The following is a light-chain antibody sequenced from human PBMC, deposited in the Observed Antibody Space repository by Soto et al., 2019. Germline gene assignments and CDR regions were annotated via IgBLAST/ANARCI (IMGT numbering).Light chain of an antibody. Sequence: DIQMTQSPSSLSASVGDRVTITCRTSQNISSYLNWYQQKPGKPPKVLIYVASILQSGVSSRLSGSGSGTDVTLTISNLQPEDFATYFCQQSFSIPWTFGQGTKVEIK. V-gene: IGKV1-39*01. CDR1: QNISSY. CDR3: QQSFSIPWT. CDR2: VAS. J-gene: IGKJ1*01.